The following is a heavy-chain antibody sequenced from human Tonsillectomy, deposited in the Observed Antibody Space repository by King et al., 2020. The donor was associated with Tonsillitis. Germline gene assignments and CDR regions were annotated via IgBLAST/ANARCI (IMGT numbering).Heavy chain of an antibody. CDR2: IFHSGST. V-gene: IGHV4-31*01. CDR3: ARAPYSSGWVYYFDY. D-gene: IGHD6-19*01. CDR1: GGSISSSGYY. J-gene: IGHJ4*02. Sequence: QLQESGPGLVKPSQTLSLTCTVSGGSISSSGYYWRWIRQHPGKGLEWIGYIFHSGSTYFNPSLKSLVTISVDTSKNQFSLKLSSVTAVDTAVYYCARAPYSSGWVYYFDYWGQGTLVTVSS.